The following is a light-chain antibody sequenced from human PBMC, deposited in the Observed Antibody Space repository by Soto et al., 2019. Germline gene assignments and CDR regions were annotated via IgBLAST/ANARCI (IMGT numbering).Light chain of an antibody. CDR3: QQYNNWPPIT. Sequence: EIVMPQSPATLSVSPGERSTLSFRFSQSVSSNLAWYQQKPGQAPRLLIYGASTRATGIPARFSGSGSGTEFTLTISSLQSEDFAVYYCQQYNNWPPITFGQGTRLEIK. V-gene: IGKV3-15*01. CDR2: GAS. CDR1: QSVSSN. J-gene: IGKJ5*01.